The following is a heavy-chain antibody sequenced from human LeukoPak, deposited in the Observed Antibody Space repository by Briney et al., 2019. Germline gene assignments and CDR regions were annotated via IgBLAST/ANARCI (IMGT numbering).Heavy chain of an antibody. CDR3: ARGSKIQTGSGSYYSHYYYYMDV. D-gene: IGHD3-10*01. V-gene: IGHV4-34*01. CDR1: GGSFSGYY. J-gene: IGHJ6*03. Sequence: PSETLSLTCAVYGGSFSGYYWSWIRQPPGKGLEWNGEINHSGSTNYNPSLKSRVTISVDTSKNQFSLKLSSVTAADTAVYYCARGSKIQTGSGSYYSHYYYYMDVWGKGTTVTVSS. CDR2: INHSGST.